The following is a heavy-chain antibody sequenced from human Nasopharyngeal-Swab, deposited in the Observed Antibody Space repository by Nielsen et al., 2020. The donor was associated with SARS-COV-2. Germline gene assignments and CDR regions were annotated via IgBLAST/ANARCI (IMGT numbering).Heavy chain of an antibody. Sequence: GVLKISCAASGFTFSGSAMHWVRQASGKGLEWVGRIRSKPNNYATAYAASVKGRFTISRDDSKNTAFLQMNSLKTEDTAMYYCASGGGSVYCSSTTCWDAFDIWGQGTMVTVSS. CDR3: ASGGGSVYCSSTTCWDAFDI. V-gene: IGHV3-73*01. CDR2: IRSKPNNYAT. J-gene: IGHJ3*02. D-gene: IGHD2-2*01. CDR1: GFTFSGSA.